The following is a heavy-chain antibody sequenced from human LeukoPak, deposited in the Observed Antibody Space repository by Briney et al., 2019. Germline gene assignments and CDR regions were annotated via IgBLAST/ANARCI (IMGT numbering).Heavy chain of an antibody. J-gene: IGHJ4*02. CDR3: ARVKTIFGVVDYFVY. CDR1: GFTFSSYS. V-gene: IGHV3-21*01. Sequence: GGSLRLSCAASGFTFSSYSMNWVRQAPGKGLEWVSSISSSSSYIYYADSVKGRFTISRDNAKNSLYLQMNSLRAEDTAVYYCARVKTIFGVVDYFVYWGQGTLVTVSS. D-gene: IGHD3-3*01. CDR2: ISSSSSYI.